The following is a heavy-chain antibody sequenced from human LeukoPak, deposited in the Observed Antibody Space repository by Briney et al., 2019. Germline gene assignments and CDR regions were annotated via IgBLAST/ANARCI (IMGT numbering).Heavy chain of an antibody. V-gene: IGHV4-4*07. CDR3: ATMGATNYYYYMDV. J-gene: IGHJ6*03. CDR2: IYTSGST. Sequence: SETLSLTCTVSGGSISSYYWSWIRQPAGKGLEWIGRIYTSGSTNYNPSLKSRVTMSVDTSKNQFSLKLSSVTAADTAVYYCATMGATNYYYYMDVRGKGTTVTVSS. CDR1: GGSISSYY. D-gene: IGHD1-26*01.